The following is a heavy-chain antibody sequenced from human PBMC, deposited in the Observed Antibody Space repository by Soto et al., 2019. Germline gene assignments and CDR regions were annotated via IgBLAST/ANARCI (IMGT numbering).Heavy chain of an antibody. CDR1: GGTFSSYA. CDR2: IIPIFGTA. V-gene: IGHV1-69*06. Sequence: SVKASCKASGGTFSSYAISWVRQAPGQGLEWMGGIIPIFGTANCAQKFQGRVTITAGKSTSTAYMELSSLRSEDTAVYYCARGKGSSSSWYPPFYYYYGMDVWGQGTTVTVSS. J-gene: IGHJ6*02. CDR3: ARGKGSSSSWYPPFYYYYGMDV. D-gene: IGHD6-13*01.